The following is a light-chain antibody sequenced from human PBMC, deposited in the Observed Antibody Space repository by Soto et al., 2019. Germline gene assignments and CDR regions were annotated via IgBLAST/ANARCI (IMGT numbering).Light chain of an antibody. CDR3: QQYNNWPPWT. CDR1: QSVTYN. Sequence: EIVLTQSPGTLSLSPGERATLSCRASQSVTYNLAWYQQKPGQSPRLLIYGASSRATGIPARFSGSGSGTEFTLTISSLQSEDFAVYYCQQYNNWPPWTFGQGTKVDIK. J-gene: IGKJ1*01. CDR2: GAS. V-gene: IGKV3-15*01.